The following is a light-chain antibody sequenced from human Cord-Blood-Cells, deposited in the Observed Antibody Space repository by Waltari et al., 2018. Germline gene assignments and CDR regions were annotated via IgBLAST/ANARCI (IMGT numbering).Light chain of an antibody. V-gene: IGKV3-11*01. CDR1: QSVSSY. CDR3: QQRSNWPLT. J-gene: IGKJ4*01. CDR2: DAS. Sequence: ELVLTQSPSTLSLSPGEGATLPCRASQSVSSYLAWYQQKPGQAPRLLIYDASNRATGIPARFSGSGSGTDFTLTISSLEPEDFAVYYCQQRSNWPLTFGGGTKVEIK.